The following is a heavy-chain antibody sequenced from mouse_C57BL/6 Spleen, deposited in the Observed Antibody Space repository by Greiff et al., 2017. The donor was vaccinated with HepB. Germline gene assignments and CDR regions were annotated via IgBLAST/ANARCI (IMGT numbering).Heavy chain of an antibody. CDR3: ARAPNYYGSSYGYFDV. D-gene: IGHD1-1*01. CDR1: GYSITSGYD. V-gene: IGHV3-1*01. Sequence: VQLKESGPGMVKPSQSLSLTCTVTGYSITSGYDWHWIRHFPGNKLEWMGYISYSGSTNYNPSLKSRISITHDTSKNHFFLKLNSVTTEDTATYYCARAPNYYGSSYGYFDVWGTGTTVTVSS. CDR2: ISYSGST. J-gene: IGHJ1*03.